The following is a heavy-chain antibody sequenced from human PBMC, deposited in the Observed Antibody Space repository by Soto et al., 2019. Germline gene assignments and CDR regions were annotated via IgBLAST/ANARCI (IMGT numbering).Heavy chain of an antibody. CDR2: INWNGGST. J-gene: IGHJ1*01. CDR1: GFTFGDYG. CDR3: ARDGSIAARPVAEYVQL. V-gene: IGHV3-20*04. D-gene: IGHD6-6*01. Sequence: GGSLRLSCAASGFTFGDYGMSWVRQAPGKGLEWVSGINWNGGSTGYADSVKGRVTISRDNAKNSLYLQMNSLRAEDTALYYCARDGSIAARPVAEYVQLLGQVTRVNVSS.